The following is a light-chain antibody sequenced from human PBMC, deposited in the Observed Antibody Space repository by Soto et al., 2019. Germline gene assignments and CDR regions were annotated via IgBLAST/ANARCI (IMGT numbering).Light chain of an antibody. V-gene: IGLV2-14*01. CDR2: EVR. CDR1: NRDIGAYNL. Sequence: QCALTQPASVFGSLGQSITISCTRSNRDIGAYNLVSWYQQYPDTAPKLIIYEVRNRPSGVSYRFTGSRSGNTASLTISALQADDESTFYCSSYTTTSTLLFGGGTKLTVL. CDR3: SSYTTTSTLL. J-gene: IGLJ3*02.